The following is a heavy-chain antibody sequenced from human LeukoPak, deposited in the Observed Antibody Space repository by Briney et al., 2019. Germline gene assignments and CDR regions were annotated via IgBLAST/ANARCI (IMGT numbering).Heavy chain of an antibody. J-gene: IGHJ4*02. V-gene: IGHV3-66*01. CDR2: IYTGGTT. CDR1: GFSVTSNH. Sequence: GGSLRLSCAASGFSVTSNHMNWVRQAPGKGLGWVSIIYTGGTTHYADSLNDRLTIYRDDSINTLYLQMNSLRAEDTAVYYCARDSSSYYFDYWGQGTPVTVSS. CDR3: ARDSSSYYFDY. D-gene: IGHD6-6*01.